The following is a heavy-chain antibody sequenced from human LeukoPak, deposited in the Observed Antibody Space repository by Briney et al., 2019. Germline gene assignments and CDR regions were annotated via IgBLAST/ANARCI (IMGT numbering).Heavy chain of an antibody. CDR3: ARGVAGVYFYYYMDV. CDR2: INSNNCDT. D-gene: IGHD1-14*01. CDR1: GYTFTDYY. J-gene: IGHJ6*03. V-gene: IGHV1-2*02. Sequence: SVTVSYKASGYTFTDYYMHWVDQAPRQELDWMGWINSNNCDTNHAQKLQGTITMTRGKSIRPAYMELSGLRSDDPAVYYCARGVAGVYFYYYMDVWGKGTTVTVSS.